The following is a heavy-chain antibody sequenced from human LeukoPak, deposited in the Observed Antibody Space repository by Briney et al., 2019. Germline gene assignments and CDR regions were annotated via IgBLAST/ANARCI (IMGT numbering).Heavy chain of an antibody. V-gene: IGHV4-4*02. CDR3: ARVYTLGTYYMDV. J-gene: IGHJ6*03. CDR2: VSLDGIT. CDR1: GDSISDDSVNKNNW. Sequence: SGTLSLTCVFSGDSISDDSVNKNNWLNWVRQAPGKGLEWIGDVSLDGITNYNPSLLGRVTISLDKSAKQVSLRLTSVTAADTAIYYCARVYTLGTYYMDVWGKGTTVTVSS. D-gene: IGHD7-27*01.